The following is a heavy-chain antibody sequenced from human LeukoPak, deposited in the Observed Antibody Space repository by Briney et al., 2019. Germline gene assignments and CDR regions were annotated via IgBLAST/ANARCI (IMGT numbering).Heavy chain of an antibody. CDR3: ARDSWAGGPRRAFDI. CDR2: IYTSGST. J-gene: IGHJ3*02. D-gene: IGHD3-16*01. Sequence: SETLSLTCTVSGGSISSYYWSWLRQPAGKGLEWIGRIYTSGSTNYNPSLKSRVTMSVDTSKNQFSLKLSSVTAADTAVYYCARDSWAGGPRRAFDIWGQGTMVTVSS. V-gene: IGHV4-4*07. CDR1: GGSISSYY.